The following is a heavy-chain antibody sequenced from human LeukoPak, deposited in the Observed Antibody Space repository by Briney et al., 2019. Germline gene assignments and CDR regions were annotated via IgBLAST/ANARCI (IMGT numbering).Heavy chain of an antibody. CDR1: GFTVSSNY. CDR2: IYSGGST. Sequence: SGGSLRLSCAASGFTVSSNYMSWVRQAPGKGLEWVSVIYSGGSTYYADSVKGRFTISRDNSKNTLYLQMNSLRAEDTAVYYCARSSADSSSWYPYWYFDLWGRGTLVTVSS. CDR3: ARSSADSSSWYPYWYFDL. V-gene: IGHV3-53*01. D-gene: IGHD6-13*01. J-gene: IGHJ2*01.